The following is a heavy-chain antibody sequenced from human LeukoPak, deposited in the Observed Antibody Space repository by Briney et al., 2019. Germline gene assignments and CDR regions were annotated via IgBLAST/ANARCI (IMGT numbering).Heavy chain of an antibody. CDR2: INWNSGRV. CDR3: AGDQGRDYFDY. D-gene: IGHD3-10*01. J-gene: IGHJ4*02. V-gene: IGHV3-9*01. Sequence: GGSLRLSCAASGFNFDAYAMYWVRHAPGKGLEWVSTINWNSGRVDYADSVRGRFTISRDNSKNTLYLQMNSLRAEDTAVYYCAGDQGRDYFDYWGQGTLVTVSS. CDR1: GFNFDAYA.